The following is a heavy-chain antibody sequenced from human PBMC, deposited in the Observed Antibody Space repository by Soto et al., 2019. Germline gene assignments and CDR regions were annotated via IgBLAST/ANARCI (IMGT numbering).Heavy chain of an antibody. Sequence: QLQLQESGPGLVKPSETLSLTCTVSGGSISSSSYYWGWIRQPPGKGLEWIGSIYYSGSTYYNPSLKIRVTISVDTSKNQFSRKLSSVTAADTAVYYCARQKADYGDYVLFDYWGQGTLVTVSS. CDR3: ARQKADYGDYVLFDY. V-gene: IGHV4-39*01. D-gene: IGHD4-17*01. CDR2: IYYSGST. J-gene: IGHJ4*02. CDR1: GGSISSSSYY.